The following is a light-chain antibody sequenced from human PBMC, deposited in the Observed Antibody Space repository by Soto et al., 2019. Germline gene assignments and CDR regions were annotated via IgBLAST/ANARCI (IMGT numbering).Light chain of an antibody. CDR1: QSVRSN. CDR3: QQYNNWPPIT. Sequence: EIVMTQSPATLSVSAGERATLSCRARQSVRSNLAWYQQKPGQAPRLLIYDASTRATGIPARFSGSGSGTEFILTIRSLQSEDFGVYYCQQYNNWPPITFGQGTRREIK. J-gene: IGKJ5*01. CDR2: DAS. V-gene: IGKV3D-15*01.